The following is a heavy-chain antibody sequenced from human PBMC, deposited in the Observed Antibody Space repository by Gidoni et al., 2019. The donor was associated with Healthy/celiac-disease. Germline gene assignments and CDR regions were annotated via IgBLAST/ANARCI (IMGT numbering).Heavy chain of an antibody. V-gene: IGHV3-21*01. D-gene: IGHD6-6*01. CDR1: GFTFSSYS. CDR3: ARDSSESNYYYYGMDV. CDR2: ISSSSSYI. J-gene: IGHJ6*02. Sequence: EVQLVESGGGLVKPGGSMRLSCAASGFTFSSYSMNWVRQAPGKGLEGVSSISSSSSYIYCADSVKGRFTISRDNAKNSLYLQMNSLRAEDTAVYYCARDSSESNYYYYGMDVWGQGTTVTVSS.